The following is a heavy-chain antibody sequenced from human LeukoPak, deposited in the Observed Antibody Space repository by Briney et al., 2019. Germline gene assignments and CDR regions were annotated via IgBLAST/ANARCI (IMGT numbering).Heavy chain of an antibody. J-gene: IGHJ6*03. Sequence: SETLSLTCTVSGGSISSSSYYWGWIRQPPGKGLEWIGCIYYSGSTNYNPSLKSRVTISVDTSKNQFSLKLSSVTAADTAVYYCARVQTGYSSSWYLYYMDVWGKGTTVTVSS. D-gene: IGHD6-13*01. V-gene: IGHV4-39*07. CDR2: IYYSGST. CDR3: ARVQTGYSSSWYLYYMDV. CDR1: GGSISSSSYY.